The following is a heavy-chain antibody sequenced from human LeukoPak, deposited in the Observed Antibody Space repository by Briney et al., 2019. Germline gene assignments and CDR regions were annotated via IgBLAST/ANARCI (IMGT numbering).Heavy chain of an antibody. D-gene: IGHD3-22*01. CDR1: GFTFSSYS. J-gene: IGHJ5*02. V-gene: IGHV3-21*01. Sequence: GGSLRLSCAASGFTFSSYSMNWVRQAPGKGLEWVSSISSSSSYIYYADSVKGRFTISRDNAKNSLYLQMNSLRAEDTAVYYCARDPYYDTNWFDPWGQGTLVTVSS. CDR3: ARDPYYDTNWFDP. CDR2: ISSSSSYI.